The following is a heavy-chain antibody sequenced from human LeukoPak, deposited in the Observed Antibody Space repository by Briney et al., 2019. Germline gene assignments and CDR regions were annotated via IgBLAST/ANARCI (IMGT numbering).Heavy chain of an antibody. CDR1: GYTFTSYY. Sequence: APVKVSCKASGYTFTSYYMHWVRQAPGQGLEWMGIINPRGGSTSYAQKFQGRVTMTRDTSTSTVYMELSSLRSEDTAVYYCARSVATKRYFDYWGQGTLVTVSS. J-gene: IGHJ4*02. D-gene: IGHD5-12*01. V-gene: IGHV1-46*01. CDR2: INPRGGST. CDR3: ARSVATKRYFDY.